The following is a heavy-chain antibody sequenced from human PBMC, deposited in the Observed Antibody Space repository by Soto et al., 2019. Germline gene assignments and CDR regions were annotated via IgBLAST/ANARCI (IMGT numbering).Heavy chain of an antibody. CDR1: GFTFSSYA. D-gene: IGHD4-4*01. CDR3: AKEPSSGLQINWFDP. V-gene: IGHV3-23*01. J-gene: IGHJ5*02. Sequence: PGGSLRLSCAASGFTFSSYAMIWVRQAPGKGLEWVSAISGSGGSTYYADSVKGRFTISRDNSKNTLYLQMNSLRAEDTAVYYCAKEPSSGLQINWFDPWGQGTLVTVSS. CDR2: ISGSGGST.